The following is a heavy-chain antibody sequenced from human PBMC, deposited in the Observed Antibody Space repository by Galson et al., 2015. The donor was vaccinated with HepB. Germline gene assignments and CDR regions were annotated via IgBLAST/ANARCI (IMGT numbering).Heavy chain of an antibody. CDR1: GFTVSRNY. D-gene: IGHD1-26*01. V-gene: IGHV3-53*01. Sequence: LRLSCAASGFTVSRNYMSWVRQAPGKGLEWVSVIYSGGDTYYADSVKGRFTVSRDNSKNTLYLQMNSLRAEDTAVYYCAREEGLVGATRPGYFDFWGQGTLVTVSS. CDR3: AREEGLVGATRPGYFDF. CDR2: IYSGGDT. J-gene: IGHJ4*02.